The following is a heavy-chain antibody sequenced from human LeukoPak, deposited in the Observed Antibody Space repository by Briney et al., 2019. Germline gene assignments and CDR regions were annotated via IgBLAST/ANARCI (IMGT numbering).Heavy chain of an antibody. Sequence: ASVKVSCKASGYTFTSYDINWVRQATGQGLEWMGWMNPNSGDTGYAQKFQGRVTMTRDTSISTAYMELSSLRSEDTAVYYCAGGVPRYCRSPVRATADICGVYWGQGTLVTVSS. CDR1: GYTFTSYD. CDR2: MNPNSGDT. V-gene: IGHV1-8*01. J-gene: IGHJ4*02. D-gene: IGHD2-2*01. CDR3: AGGVPRYCRSPVRATADICGVY.